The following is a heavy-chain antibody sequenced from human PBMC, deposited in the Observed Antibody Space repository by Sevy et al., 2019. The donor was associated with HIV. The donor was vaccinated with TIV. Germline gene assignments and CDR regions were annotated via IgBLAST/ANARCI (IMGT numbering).Heavy chain of an antibody. J-gene: IGHJ6*02. Sequence: SETLSLTCTVSGGSISSGDYYWSWIRQPPGKGLEWIGYIYYSGSTYYNPSLKSRVTISVDTSKNQFSLKLSSVTAADTAVYYCARDLLLWIGETLHPFGMDVWGQGTTVTVSS. CDR3: ARDLLLWIGETLHPFGMDV. CDR1: GGSISSGDYY. CDR2: IYYSGST. V-gene: IGHV4-30-4*01. D-gene: IGHD3-10*01.